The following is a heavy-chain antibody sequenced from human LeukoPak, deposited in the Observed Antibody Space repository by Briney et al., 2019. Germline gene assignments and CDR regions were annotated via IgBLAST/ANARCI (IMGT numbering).Heavy chain of an antibody. CDR1: GFTLRSYV. J-gene: IGHJ4*02. V-gene: IGHV3-23*01. D-gene: IGHD6-19*01. CDR3: AKVGNYSAGWYYFDY. Sequence: PGGSLRLSCVASGFTLRSYVMNWVRQTPGKGLEWVSSISGSGDSTFYADSVKGRFSISRDNSKNTLYLQVNGLRTEDTAVYYCAKVGNYSAGWYYFDYWGQGALVTVSS. CDR2: ISGSGDST.